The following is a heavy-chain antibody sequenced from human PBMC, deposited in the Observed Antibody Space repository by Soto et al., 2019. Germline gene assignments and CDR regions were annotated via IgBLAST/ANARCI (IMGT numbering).Heavy chain of an antibody. CDR2: INRDSTVI. V-gene: IGHV3-48*01. Sequence: EEQLVESGGGLVQTGGSLRLSCAASGFSFSTHYMNWVRQTPGKGLEWVSSINRDSTVIKYADTVKGRFTISRDNARNSLSLQMNSLRAEDTAVYYCLNRDDYVGSGTLVTVSS. CDR1: GFSFSTHY. J-gene: IGHJ4*02. CDR3: LNRDDY.